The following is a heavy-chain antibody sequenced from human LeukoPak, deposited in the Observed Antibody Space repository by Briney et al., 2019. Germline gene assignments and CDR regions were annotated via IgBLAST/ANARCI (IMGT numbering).Heavy chain of an antibody. CDR1: GFTFGDYA. CDR3: TRDGPQYYYDSSGYYSYFDY. J-gene: IGHJ4*02. D-gene: IGHD3-22*01. V-gene: IGHV3-49*01. Sequence: GGSLRLSCTASGFTFGDYAMSWFRQAPGKGLEWVGFIRSKAYGGTTEYAASVKGRFTISRDGSKSIAYLQMNSLKTEDTAVYYCTRDGPQYYYDSSGYYSYFDYWGQGTLVTVSS. CDR2: IRSKAYGGTT.